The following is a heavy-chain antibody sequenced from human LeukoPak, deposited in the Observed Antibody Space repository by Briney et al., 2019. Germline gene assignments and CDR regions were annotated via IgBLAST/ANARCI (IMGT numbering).Heavy chain of an antibody. Sequence: PGGSLRLSCEASGSTFNIFSMHWIRQTPGKGLEWLSATSHDESTKLYADSVKGRFTISRDNSRNTVYLQMNSLRLDDTGIYYCARSRLGLWLSVIDYWGQGSLVTVSA. CDR3: ARSRLGLWLSVIDY. D-gene: IGHD3-9*01. CDR2: TSHDESTK. V-gene: IGHV3-30*04. CDR1: GSTFNIFS. J-gene: IGHJ4*01.